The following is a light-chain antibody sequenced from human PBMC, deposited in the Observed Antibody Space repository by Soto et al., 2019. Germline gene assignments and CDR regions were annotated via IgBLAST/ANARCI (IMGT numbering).Light chain of an antibody. CDR2: DAS. Sequence: DIQMTQSPSSLPASVGDRVTITCRASQSINRYLNWYQHKPGKAPKLLIYDASSLQSGVPSRFSGSGSGTDFTLTISSLQPEDFATYYCQQSSSTPRTFGPGTKVDI. V-gene: IGKV1-39*01. CDR1: QSINRY. J-gene: IGKJ3*01. CDR3: QQSSSTPRT.